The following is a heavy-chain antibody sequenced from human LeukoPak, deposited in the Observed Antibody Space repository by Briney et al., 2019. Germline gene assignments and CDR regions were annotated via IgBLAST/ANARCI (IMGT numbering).Heavy chain of an antibody. Sequence: AASVKVSCKASGYTFTSYDINWVRQATGQGLEWMGWMNPNSGNTGYAQKFQGRVTMTRNTSISTAYMELSSLRSEDTAVYYCAREGRLYYYYYYGMDVWGQGTTVTV. CDR1: GYTFTSYD. D-gene: IGHD3-16*02. CDR3: AREGRLYYYYYYGMDV. V-gene: IGHV1-8*01. J-gene: IGHJ6*02. CDR2: MNPNSGNT.